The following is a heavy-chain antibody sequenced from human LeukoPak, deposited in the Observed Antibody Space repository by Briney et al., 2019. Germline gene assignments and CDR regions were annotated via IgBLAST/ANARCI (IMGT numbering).Heavy chain of an antibody. Sequence: PSETLSLTCTVSGGSISSYYWSWIRQPAGKGLEWIGRIYTSGSTNYNPSLKSRVTMSVDTSKNQFSLKLSSVTAADTAVHYCARVAILWGSASYFDYWGQGTLVTVSS. D-gene: IGHD3-16*01. CDR2: IYTSGST. J-gene: IGHJ4*02. CDR1: GGSISSYY. V-gene: IGHV4-4*07. CDR3: ARVAILWGSASYFDY.